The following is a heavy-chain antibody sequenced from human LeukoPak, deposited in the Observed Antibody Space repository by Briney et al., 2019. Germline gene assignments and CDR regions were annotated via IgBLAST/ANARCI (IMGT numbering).Heavy chain of an antibody. D-gene: IGHD4-17*01. Sequence: SETLSLTCTVSGGSISNYYWGWIRQPPGKGLEWIGYIYYSGSTNYNPSLKSRVIISVDTSKNQFSLKLSSVAAADTAVYYCARDYGDCFDYWGQGTLVTVSS. J-gene: IGHJ4*02. CDR3: ARDYGDCFDY. CDR1: GGSISNYY. CDR2: IYYSGST. V-gene: IGHV4-59*01.